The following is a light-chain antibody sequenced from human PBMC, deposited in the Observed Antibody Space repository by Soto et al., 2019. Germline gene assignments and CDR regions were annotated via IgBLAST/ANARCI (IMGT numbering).Light chain of an antibody. CDR1: QDISNY. Sequence: DIQMTQSPSSLSASVGDRVTITCQASQDISNYLNWYQQKPGKAPKLLIYDASNLETGVPSRFSGSGSGTDFTFTISSLQPEDIATYYCQQYDNLLGQRTRLEIK. J-gene: IGKJ5*01. CDR2: DAS. CDR3: QQYDNL. V-gene: IGKV1-33*01.